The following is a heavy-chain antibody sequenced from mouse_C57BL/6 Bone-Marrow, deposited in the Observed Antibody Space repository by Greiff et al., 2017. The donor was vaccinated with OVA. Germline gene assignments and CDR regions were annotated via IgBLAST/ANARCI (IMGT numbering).Heavy chain of an antibody. V-gene: IGHV1-82*01. CDR3: ARSSTGPFAY. CDR1: GYAFSSSW. D-gene: IGHD4-1*02. J-gene: IGHJ3*01. Sequence: QVQLQQSGPELVKPGASVKISCKASGYAFSSSWMNWVKQRPGKGLEWIGRIYPGDGDTNYNGKFKGKATLTADKSSSTAYMQLSSLTSEDSAVYFCARSSTGPFAYWGQGTLVTVAA. CDR2: IYPGDGDT.